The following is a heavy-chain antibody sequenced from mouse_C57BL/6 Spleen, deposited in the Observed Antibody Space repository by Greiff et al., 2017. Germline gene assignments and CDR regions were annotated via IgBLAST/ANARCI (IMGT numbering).Heavy chain of an antibody. CDR2: ISDGGSYT. J-gene: IGHJ1*03. D-gene: IGHD2-3*01. CDR3: ARDHDGYYGRWYFDV. CDR1: GFTFSSYA. Sequence: EVHLVESGGGLVKPGGSLKLSCAASGFTFSSYAMSWVRQTPEKRLEWVATISDGGSYTYYPDNVKGRFTISRDNAKNNLYLQMSHLKSEDTAMYYCARDHDGYYGRWYFDVWGTGTTVTVSS. V-gene: IGHV5-4*01.